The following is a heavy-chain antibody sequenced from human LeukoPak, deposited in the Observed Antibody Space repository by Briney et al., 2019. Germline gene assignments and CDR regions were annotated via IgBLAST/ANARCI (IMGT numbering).Heavy chain of an antibody. J-gene: IGHJ4*02. CDR1: GFTFTSSA. CDR3: ARGSSSGWYGVDY. CDR2: IVVGSGNT. V-gene: IGHV1-58*01. D-gene: IGHD6-19*01. Sequence: ASVKVSCTASGFTFTSSAVQWVRQARGQRLEWIGWIVVGSGNTNYAQKFQERVTITRDTSASTAYMELSSLTSEDTAVYYCARGSSSGWYGVDYWGQGTLVTVSS.